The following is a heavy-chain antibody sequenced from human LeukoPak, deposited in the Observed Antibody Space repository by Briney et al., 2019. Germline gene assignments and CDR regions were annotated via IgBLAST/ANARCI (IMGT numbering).Heavy chain of an antibody. CDR3: ARRQSHYYGMDV. V-gene: IGHV4-61*01. Sequence: SETLSLTCNVSGDSVSIVSDYWSWIRQPPGKGLEGIGYTYYSGSTNYNSSLKSRVTMSVDTSKNQFPLTLSSVTAADTAVYYCARRQSHYYGMDVWGQGTPVTVSS. J-gene: IGHJ6*02. CDR2: TYYSGST. CDR1: GDSVSIVSDY.